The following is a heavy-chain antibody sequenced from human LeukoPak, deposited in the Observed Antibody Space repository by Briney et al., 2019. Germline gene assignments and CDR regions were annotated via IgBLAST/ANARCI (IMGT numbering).Heavy chain of an antibody. CDR2: ISSTGGTI. CDR3: ARDFEAAGFDY. Sequence: GGSLRLSCAASGFTFSSYAMNWVRQAPGKGLEWVSYISSTGGTIYYADSMKGRFTISRDNAKNSLYLQMHSLRAEDTAVYYCARDFEAAGFDYWGQGTLVTVSS. CDR1: GFTFSSYA. V-gene: IGHV3-48*01. J-gene: IGHJ4*02. D-gene: IGHD6-19*01.